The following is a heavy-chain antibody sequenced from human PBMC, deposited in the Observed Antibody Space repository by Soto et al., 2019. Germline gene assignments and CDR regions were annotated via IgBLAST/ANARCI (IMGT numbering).Heavy chain of an antibody. Sequence: QPPGKGLEWIGYIYYSGSTNYNPSLKSRVTISLDTSKNQFSLKLSSVTAADTAVYYCARAVGNSGYDYGYYYYYYMDVWGKGTPVTVSS. V-gene: IGHV4-59*01. CDR3: ARAVGNSGYDYGYYYYYYMDV. CDR2: IYYSGST. J-gene: IGHJ6*03. D-gene: IGHD5-12*01.